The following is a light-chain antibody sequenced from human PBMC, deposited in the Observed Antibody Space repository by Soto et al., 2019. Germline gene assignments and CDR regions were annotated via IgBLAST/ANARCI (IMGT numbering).Light chain of an antibody. J-gene: IGKJ4*01. V-gene: IGKV3-11*01. CDR1: QSVSSH. Sequence: EIVLTQSPATLSLSPGERATLSCRASQSVSSHLACHQQKPDQATRLLTYDASNRATGLPARLSGSGSATDFTLTISSLEPEDFAVYYCKQFTFGGGTKVEIK. CDR3: KQFT. CDR2: DAS.